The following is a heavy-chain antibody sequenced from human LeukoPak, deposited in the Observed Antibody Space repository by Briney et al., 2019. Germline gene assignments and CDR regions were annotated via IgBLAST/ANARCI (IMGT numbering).Heavy chain of an antibody. J-gene: IGHJ3*02. Sequence: GGSLRLSCAASGFTSSIYSMNWVRQAPGKGLEWVSTLSPSGADTYYADSVKGRFTISRDISKNTLYLQMNSLRAEDTAVYYCARRAYNWGAFDIWGQGTMVTVSS. CDR2: LSPSGADT. V-gene: IGHV3-23*01. D-gene: IGHD5-24*01. CDR1: GFTSSIYS. CDR3: ARRAYNWGAFDI.